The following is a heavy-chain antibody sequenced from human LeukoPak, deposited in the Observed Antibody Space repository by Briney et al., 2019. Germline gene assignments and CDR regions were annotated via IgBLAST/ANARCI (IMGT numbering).Heavy chain of an antibody. D-gene: IGHD3-3*01. J-gene: IGHJ3*02. CDR2: IYSGGST. V-gene: IGHV3-53*05. CDR3: ARGFTIFVSGAFDI. CDR1: GFTVSSNY. Sequence: PGGSLRLSCAASGFTVSSNYMSWVRQAPGKGLEWVSVIYSGGSTYYADSVKGRFTISRDNSKNTLYLQMNSLRSEDTAVYYCARGFTIFVSGAFDIWGQGTMVTVSS.